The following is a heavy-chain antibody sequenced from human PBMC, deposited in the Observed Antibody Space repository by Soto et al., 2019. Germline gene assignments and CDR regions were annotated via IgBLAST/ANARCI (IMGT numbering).Heavy chain of an antibody. J-gene: IGHJ4*02. Sequence: EVQLLESGGGLVQPGGSLRLSCAAAGFTFSIYAMSWVRQAPGKGLEWVSAISGSGGSTYYADSVKGRFPISRDKSKTTVYLQMNSLRPDHTAVYYCVEATRGGAATFTRDYWGQGTLVTVSS. V-gene: IGHV3-23*01. CDR3: VEATRGGAATFTRDY. D-gene: IGHD6-13*01. CDR2: ISGSGGST. CDR1: GFTFSIYA.